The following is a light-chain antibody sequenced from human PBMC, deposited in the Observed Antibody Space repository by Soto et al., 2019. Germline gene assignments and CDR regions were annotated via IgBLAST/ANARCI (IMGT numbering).Light chain of an antibody. CDR3: QQYNNLPRT. CDR2: GAS. Sequence: EIVMTQSPATLSVSPGERATLSCRASQSVSSSLAWYQQKPGQAPRLLIYGASTRATGVPARFSGSGSGTEFTLTLSSLLSEDFAVYYCQQYNNLPRTFGQGTKVEIK. V-gene: IGKV3-15*01. CDR1: QSVSSS. J-gene: IGKJ1*01.